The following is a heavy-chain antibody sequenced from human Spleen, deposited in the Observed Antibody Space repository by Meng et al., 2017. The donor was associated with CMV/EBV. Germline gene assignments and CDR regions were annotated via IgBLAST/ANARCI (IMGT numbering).Heavy chain of an antibody. V-gene: IGHV3-30*04. CDR1: GFTFSSYA. D-gene: IGHD1-26*01. CDR2: ISYDGSNK. Sequence: SGFTFSSYAMHWVRQAPGKGLEWVAVISYDGSNKYYADSVKGRFTISRDNSKNTLYLQMNSLRAKDTAVYYCARDIKQWELHNMGGYWGQGTLVTVSS. CDR3: ARDIKQWELHNMGGY. J-gene: IGHJ4*02.